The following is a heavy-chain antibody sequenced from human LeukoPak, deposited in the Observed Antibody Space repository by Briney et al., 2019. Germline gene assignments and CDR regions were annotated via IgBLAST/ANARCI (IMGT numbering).Heavy chain of an antibody. J-gene: IGHJ6*02. CDR3: ARETSRQNDYGDYAILGWASYYGMDV. Sequence: ASVTVSCKASGYTFTSYDINWVRQATGQGLEWMGWMNPNSGNTGYAQKFQGRVTMTRNTSISTAYMELSSLRSEGTAVYYCARETSRQNDYGDYAILGWASYYGMDVWGQGTTVTVSS. CDR1: GYTFTSYD. CDR2: MNPNSGNT. D-gene: IGHD4-17*01. V-gene: IGHV1-8*01.